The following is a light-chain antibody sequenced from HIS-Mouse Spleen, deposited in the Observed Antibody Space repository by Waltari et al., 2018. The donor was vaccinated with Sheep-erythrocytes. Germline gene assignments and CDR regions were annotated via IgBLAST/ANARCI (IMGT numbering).Light chain of an antibody. J-gene: IGLJ3*02. CDR2: EGS. V-gene: IGLV2-23*01. CDR3: CSYAGSSTPWV. Sequence: QSALTQPASVSGSPGQSITIACTGHSSDGGSYHLVSGYQQHHGKAPKLMIYEGSKRPSGVSNRFSGSQSGNTASLTISGLQAEDEADYYCCSYAGSSTPWVFGGGTKLTVL. CDR1: SSDGGSYHL.